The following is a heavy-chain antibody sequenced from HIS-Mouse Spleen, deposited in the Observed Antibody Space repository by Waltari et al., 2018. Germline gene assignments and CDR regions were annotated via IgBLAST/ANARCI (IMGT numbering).Heavy chain of an antibody. CDR3: ARIAEGYSSGWYAFDY. Sequence: QVTLRESGPALVTPTQTLTLTCTFSGFSLSTSGMCVSWIRQPPGKALEWLARIDWDDDKYYSTSLKTRLTISKETSKNQVVLTMTNMDPVDTATYYCARIAEGYSSGWYAFDYWGQGTLVTVSS. D-gene: IGHD6-19*01. CDR1: GFSLSTSGMC. CDR2: IDWDDDK. J-gene: IGHJ4*02. V-gene: IGHV2-70*15.